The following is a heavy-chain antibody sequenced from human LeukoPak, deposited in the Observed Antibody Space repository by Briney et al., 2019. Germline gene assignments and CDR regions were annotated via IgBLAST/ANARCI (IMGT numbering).Heavy chain of an antibody. V-gene: IGHV4-39*07. J-gene: IGHJ3*02. D-gene: IGHD3-22*01. CDR1: GGSISSSSYY. CDR2: IYYSGST. Sequence: SETLSLTCTVSGGSISSSSYYWGWIRQPPGKGLEWIGSIYYSGSTYYNPSLKSRVTISVDTSKNQFSLKLSAVTAADTAVYYGARDSITTDAFDIWGQGTMVTVSS. CDR3: ARDSITTDAFDI.